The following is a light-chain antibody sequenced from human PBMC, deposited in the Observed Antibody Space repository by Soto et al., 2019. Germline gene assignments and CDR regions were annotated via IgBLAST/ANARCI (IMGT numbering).Light chain of an antibody. Sequence: EIVMTQSPATLSVSPGERATLSCRASQSVRSNLAWYQQKPGQAPRLLIYGASTRATGIAARFSGRGSGTEFTLTISSLQSEDFAVYYCQQYKNWPPRTFGGGTKVEIK. CDR1: QSVRSN. V-gene: IGKV3-15*01. CDR3: QQYKNWPPRT. CDR2: GAS. J-gene: IGKJ4*01.